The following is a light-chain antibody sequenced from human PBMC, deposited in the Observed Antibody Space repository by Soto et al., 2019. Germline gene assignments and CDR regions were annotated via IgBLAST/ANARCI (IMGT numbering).Light chain of an antibody. Sequence: QSVLTQPHSASGTHGQRVTISCSGSSSNIGSNYVYWYQQLPGTAHKLLFYSKNQRPSGVPDRFSGSKSGTSASLAISGLQSEDEADYYWAAWYDSLNGVVFGGGTKLTVL. J-gene: IGLJ2*01. CDR1: SSNIGSNY. CDR2: SKN. CDR3: AAWYDSLNGVV. V-gene: IGLV1-44*01.